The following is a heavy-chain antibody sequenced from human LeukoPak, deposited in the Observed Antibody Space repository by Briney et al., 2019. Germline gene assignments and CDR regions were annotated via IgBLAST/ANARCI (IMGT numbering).Heavy chain of an antibody. CDR3: AKTAGYSSSWLPPLGY. V-gene: IGHV3-30*18. D-gene: IGHD6-13*01. CDR1: GFTFSTYG. J-gene: IGHJ4*02. CDR2: ISYDGSNK. Sequence: PGGSLRLSCAASGFTFSTYGMHWVRQAPGKGLEWVAVISYDGSNKYYADSVKGRFTISRDNSKNTLYLQMNSLRAEDTAVYYCAKTAGYSSSWLPPLGYWGQGTLVTVSS.